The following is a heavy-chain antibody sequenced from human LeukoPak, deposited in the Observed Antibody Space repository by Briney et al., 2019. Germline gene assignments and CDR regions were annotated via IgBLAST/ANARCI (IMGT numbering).Heavy chain of an antibody. D-gene: IGHD6-13*01. V-gene: IGHV3-66*01. Sequence: GGSLRLSCAASGVTVGNNYMIWVRQAPGKGLEWVSRIYSGGATNYADSVKGRFTISRDSSKNMLFLQLNSLRAEDTAVYYCARDPSAVALGTYGWGQGTLVTVSS. CDR3: ARDPSAVALGTYG. CDR2: IYSGGAT. CDR1: GVTVGNNY. J-gene: IGHJ4*02.